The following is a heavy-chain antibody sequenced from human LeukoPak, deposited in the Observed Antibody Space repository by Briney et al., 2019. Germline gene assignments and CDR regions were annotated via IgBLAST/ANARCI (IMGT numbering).Heavy chain of an antibody. CDR1: GFTFSDHY. Sequence: GSLRLSCVPSGFTFSDHYMDWVRQAPGKGLEWVGRTRNKANRYTTDYDASVKGRFTISRDDSKDSLFRQMNSLKTEDTAVYYCARGRYSGSYWGAFDIWGQGTMVT. D-gene: IGHD1-26*01. J-gene: IGHJ3*02. V-gene: IGHV3-72*01. CDR3: ARGRYSGSYWGAFDI. CDR2: TRNKANRYTT.